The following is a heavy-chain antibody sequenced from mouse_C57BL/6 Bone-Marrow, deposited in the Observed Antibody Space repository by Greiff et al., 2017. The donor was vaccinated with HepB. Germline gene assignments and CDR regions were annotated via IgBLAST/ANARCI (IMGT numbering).Heavy chain of an antibody. V-gene: IGHV1-15*01. Sequence: QVQLQQSGAELVRPGASVTLSCKASGYTFTDYEMHWVKQTPVHGLEWIGAIDPETGGTAYNQKFKGKAILTADKSSSTAYMELRSLTSEDSAVYYCTKTAQATFDYWGQGTTLTVSS. CDR1: GYTFTDYE. CDR2: IDPETGGT. CDR3: TKTAQATFDY. D-gene: IGHD3-2*02. J-gene: IGHJ2*01.